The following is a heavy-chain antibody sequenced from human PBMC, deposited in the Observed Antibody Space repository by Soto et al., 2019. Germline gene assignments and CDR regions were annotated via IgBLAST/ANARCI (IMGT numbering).Heavy chain of an antibody. Sequence: LRLSCAASGFTFSSYAMSWVRQAPGKGLEWVSAISGSGGSTYYADSVKGRFTISRDNSKNTLYLQMNSLRAEDTAVYYCAKSVRRITMIVVVTEIDYWGQGTLVTVSS. J-gene: IGHJ4*02. CDR1: GFTFSSYA. V-gene: IGHV3-23*01. CDR3: AKSVRRITMIVVVTEIDY. D-gene: IGHD3-22*01. CDR2: ISGSGGST.